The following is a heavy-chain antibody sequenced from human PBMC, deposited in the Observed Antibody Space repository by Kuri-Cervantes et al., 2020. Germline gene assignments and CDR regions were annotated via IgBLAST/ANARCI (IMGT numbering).Heavy chain of an antibody. J-gene: IGHJ5*02. Sequence: GESLKISCKGSGYSFTSYWIGWVRQMPGKGLEWMGIIYPGDSDTRYSPSLQGQVTISADKSISTAYLQWSSLKALDTAMYYCARLADYYGSGSYFGWFDPWGQGTLVTVSS. CDR1: GYSFTSYW. CDR2: IYPGDSDT. D-gene: IGHD3-10*01. CDR3: ARLADYYGSGSYFGWFDP. V-gene: IGHV5-51*01.